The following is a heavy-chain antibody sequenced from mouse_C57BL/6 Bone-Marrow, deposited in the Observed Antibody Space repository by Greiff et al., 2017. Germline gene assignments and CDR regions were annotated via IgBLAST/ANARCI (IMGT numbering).Heavy chain of an antibody. J-gene: IGHJ2*01. V-gene: IGHV1-64*01. CDR2: IHPSGGST. D-gene: IGHD3-2*02. Sequence: VQLQQSGAELVKPGASVKLSCKASGYTFTSYWMHWVKQRPGQGLEWIGLIHPSGGSTNYNETVKGKDTLTVDKSSSTASMQLNRLTSEDSAVYNYDRASRVRLLDYWGRGTTLTVSS. CDR1: GYTFTSYW. CDR3: DRASRVRLLDY.